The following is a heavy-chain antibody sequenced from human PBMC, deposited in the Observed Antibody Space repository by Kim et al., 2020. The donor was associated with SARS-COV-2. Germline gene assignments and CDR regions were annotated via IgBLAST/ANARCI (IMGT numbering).Heavy chain of an antibody. J-gene: IGHJ4*02. V-gene: IGHV3-20*01. CDR3: ARSGVYGSGSYYNSASDY. Sequence: KGRFTISRDNAKNSLYLQMNSLRAEDTALYHCARSGVYGSGSYYNSASDYWGQGTLVTVSS. D-gene: IGHD3-10*01.